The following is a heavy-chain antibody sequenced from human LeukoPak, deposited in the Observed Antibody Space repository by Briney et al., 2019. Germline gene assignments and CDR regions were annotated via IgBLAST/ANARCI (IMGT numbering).Heavy chain of an antibody. Sequence: SVKVSCKASGFTFTRSAMQWVRQARGQRLEWIGWIVVGSGNTNYAQKFQERVTITRDMSTTTVYMELSSLRSEDTAVYYCAAKTGDIDYWGQGTLVTVSS. J-gene: IGHJ4*02. V-gene: IGHV1-58*02. CDR2: IVVGSGNT. CDR3: AAKTGDIDY. D-gene: IGHD7-27*01. CDR1: GFTFTRSA.